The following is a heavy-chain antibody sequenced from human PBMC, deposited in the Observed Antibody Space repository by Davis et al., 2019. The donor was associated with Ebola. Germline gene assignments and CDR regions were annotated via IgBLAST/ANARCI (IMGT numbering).Heavy chain of an antibody. CDR1: GFTFNKYE. V-gene: IGHV3-48*03. D-gene: IGHD5-12*01. Sequence: GESLKISCAASGFTFNKYEMNWVRQAPGKGLEWISYISDSGSTTYYTDSVKGRFTISRDNHKNTLYLQMNSLRAEDTGIYYCTRVTGYDKPIEYWGQGTLVTVSS. CDR2: ISDSGSTT. J-gene: IGHJ4*02. CDR3: TRVTGYDKPIEY.